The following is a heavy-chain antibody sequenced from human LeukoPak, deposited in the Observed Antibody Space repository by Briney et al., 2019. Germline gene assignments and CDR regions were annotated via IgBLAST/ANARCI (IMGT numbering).Heavy chain of an antibody. CDR3: TRVELFDS. CDR1: GFTFNNYV. CDR2: IGRVGSST. Sequence: GGSLRLSCAASGFTFNNYVMNWVRQAPGRGLEWVSTIGRVGSSTDYADSVKGRFTISRDNSKNTLYLQMNNLRIEDTAVYYCTRVELFDSWGPGTLVTVYS. D-gene: IGHD1-26*01. V-gene: IGHV3-23*01. J-gene: IGHJ4*02.